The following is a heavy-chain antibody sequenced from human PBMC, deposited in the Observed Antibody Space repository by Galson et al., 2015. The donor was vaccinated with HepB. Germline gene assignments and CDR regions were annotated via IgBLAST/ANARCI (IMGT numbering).Heavy chain of an antibody. J-gene: IGHJ4*02. D-gene: IGHD3-22*01. V-gene: IGHV4-39*07. Sequence: ETLSLTCTVSGGSISSSSYYWGWIRQPPGKGLEWIGSIYYSGSTYYNPSLKSRVTISVDTSKNQFSLKLSSVTAADTAVYYCARGGTLRWYDSSGYGHWGQGTLVTVSS. CDR1: GGSISSSSYY. CDR2: IYYSGST. CDR3: ARGGTLRWYDSSGYGH.